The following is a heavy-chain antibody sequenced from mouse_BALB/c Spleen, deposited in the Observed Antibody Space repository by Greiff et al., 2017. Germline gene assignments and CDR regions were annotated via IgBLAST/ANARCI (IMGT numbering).Heavy chain of an antibody. CDR3: ARGPYYYGSNYDAMDY. D-gene: IGHD1-1*01. CDR2: IWAGGST. CDR1: GFSLTSYG. Sequence: VQLQQSGPGLVAPSQCLSITCTVSGFSLTSYGVHWVRQPPGKGLEWLGVIWAGGSTNYNSALMSRLSTSKDNSKSQVFLKMNSLQTDDTAMYYCARGPYYYGSNYDAMDYWGQGTSVTVSS. J-gene: IGHJ4*01. V-gene: IGHV2-9*02.